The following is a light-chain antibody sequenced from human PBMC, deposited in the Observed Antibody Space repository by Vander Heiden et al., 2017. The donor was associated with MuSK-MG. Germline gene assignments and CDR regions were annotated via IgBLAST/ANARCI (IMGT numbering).Light chain of an antibody. V-gene: IGKV3-11*01. CDR1: QSISGS. CDR2: DAS. CDR3: QQRLRWPPLFT. J-gene: IGKJ3*01. Sequence: IVLTQSPATLSLSPGERATLSCRASQSISGSLAWYQQKPGQAPRLLIDDASNRATGIPVRFSGSGAGTDFTRTISSLEPEDFAVYYCQQRLRWPPLFTFGHGTKVDIK.